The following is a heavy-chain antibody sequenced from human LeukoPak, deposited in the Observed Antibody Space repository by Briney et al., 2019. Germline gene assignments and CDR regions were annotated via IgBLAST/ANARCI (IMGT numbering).Heavy chain of an antibody. CDR2: IYHSGRS. Sequence: SETLSLTCVVSGYSISSGYHWGWIRQPPGEGLGWIGTIYHSGRSYYNPSLRSRVIISVDTSKNQFSLKVNSVTAADTAVYYCARTLVAGPYSGDPSFDFWGQGILVTVSS. D-gene: IGHD5-12*01. J-gene: IGHJ4*02. V-gene: IGHV4-38-2*01. CDR1: GYSISSGYH. CDR3: ARTLVAGPYSGDPSFDF.